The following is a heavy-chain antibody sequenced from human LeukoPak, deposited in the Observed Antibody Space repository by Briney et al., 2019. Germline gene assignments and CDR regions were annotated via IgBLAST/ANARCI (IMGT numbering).Heavy chain of an antibody. Sequence: GGSLRLSCAASEFTFSSYAMSWVRQAPGKGLEWVSAITGSGDSGDRTYYADSVKGRFTISRDNSKNMLYLQMNSLRAEDTAVYYCAKGYGDYDYWGQGTLVTVSS. J-gene: IGHJ4*02. D-gene: IGHD4-17*01. V-gene: IGHV3-23*01. CDR2: ITGSGDSGDRT. CDR1: EFTFSSYA. CDR3: AKGYGDYDY.